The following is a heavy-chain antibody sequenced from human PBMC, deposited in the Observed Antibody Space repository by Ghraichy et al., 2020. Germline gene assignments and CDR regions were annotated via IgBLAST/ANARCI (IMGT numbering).Heavy chain of an antibody. Sequence: SGPTLVKPTQTLTLTCTFSGFSLSTSGVGVGWIRQPPGKALECLALIYWDDDKRYSPSLKSRLTITKDTSKNQVVLTMTNMDPVDTATYYCAHRSSSETKDAFDIWGQGTMVTVSS. V-gene: IGHV2-5*02. D-gene: IGHD6-13*01. J-gene: IGHJ3*02. CDR3: AHRSSSETKDAFDI. CDR2: IYWDDDK. CDR1: GFSLSTSGVG.